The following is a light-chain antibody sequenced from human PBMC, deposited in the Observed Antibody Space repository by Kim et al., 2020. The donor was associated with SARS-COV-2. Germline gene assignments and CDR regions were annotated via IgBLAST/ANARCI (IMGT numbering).Light chain of an antibody. J-gene: IGKJ5*01. CDR3: QQSYSTPLT. CDR1: QSISSY. V-gene: IGKV1-39*01. Sequence: DIQMTQPPSSLSASVGDRVTITCRASQSISSYLNWYQQKPGKAPKLLIYAASSLQSGVPSRFSGSGSGTDFTLTISSLQPEDFATYYCQQSYSTPLTFGLGTRLEIK. CDR2: AAS.